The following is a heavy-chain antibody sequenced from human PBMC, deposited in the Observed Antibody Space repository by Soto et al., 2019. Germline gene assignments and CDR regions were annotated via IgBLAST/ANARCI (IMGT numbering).Heavy chain of an antibody. CDR2: ISGSGGST. J-gene: IGHJ4*02. CDR3: AKDLVLRYFDWLPQYFVY. V-gene: IGHV3-23*01. D-gene: IGHD3-9*01. Sequence: GGSLRLSCAASGFTFSSYAMSWVRQAPEKGLEWVSAISGSGGSTYYADSVKGRFTISRDNSKNTLYLQMNSLRAEDTAVYYCAKDLVLRYFDWLPQYFVYWGQGTLVTVSS. CDR1: GFTFSSYA.